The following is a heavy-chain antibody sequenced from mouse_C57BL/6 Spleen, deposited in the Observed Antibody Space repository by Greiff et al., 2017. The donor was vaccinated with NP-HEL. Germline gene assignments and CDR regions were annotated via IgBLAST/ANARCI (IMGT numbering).Heavy chain of an antibody. CDR3: AREEVTTVDYAMDY. J-gene: IGHJ4*01. CDR2: IYPRSGNT. CDR1: GYTFTSYG. Sequence: VKLQESGAELARPGASVKLSCKASGYTFTSYGISWVKQRTGQGLEWIGEIYPRSGNTYYNEKFKGKATLTADKSSSTAYMELRSLTSEDSAVYFCAREEVTTVDYAMDYWGQGTSVTVSS. V-gene: IGHV1-81*01. D-gene: IGHD1-1*01.